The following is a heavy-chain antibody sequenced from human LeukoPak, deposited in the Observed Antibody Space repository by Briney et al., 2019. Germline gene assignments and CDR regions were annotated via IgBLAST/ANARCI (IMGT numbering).Heavy chain of an antibody. CDR1: GFTFSSYA. Sequence: GGSLRLSCAASGFTFSSYAMSWVRQAPGKGLEWVSSISSSSSYIYYADSVKGRFTISRDNAKNSLYLQMNSLRAEDTAVYYCSRVIAGAGAGTNGGRGTLVTVSS. CDR2: ISSSSSYI. CDR3: SRVIAGAGAGTN. J-gene: IGHJ4*02. V-gene: IGHV3-21*01. D-gene: IGHD6-19*01.